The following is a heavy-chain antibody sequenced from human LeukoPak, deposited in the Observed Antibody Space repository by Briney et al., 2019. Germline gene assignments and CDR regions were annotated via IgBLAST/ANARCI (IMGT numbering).Heavy chain of an antibody. D-gene: IGHD3-22*01. CDR3: ARAPDSSGYYYYFDY. Sequence: GGSLRLSCGASGFTFSRYAMNWVRQAPGQGLEWVAIISYGGNNQYYAESVKGRFTISRDNTKNTVYLQMNSLRPEDTAVYYCARAPDSSGYYYYFDYWGQGALVTVSS. CDR2: ISYGGNNQ. CDR1: GFTFSRYA. V-gene: IGHV3-30-3*01. J-gene: IGHJ4*02.